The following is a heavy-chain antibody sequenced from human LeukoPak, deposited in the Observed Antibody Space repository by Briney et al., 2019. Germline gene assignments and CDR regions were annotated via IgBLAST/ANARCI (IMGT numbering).Heavy chain of an antibody. J-gene: IGHJ3*02. V-gene: IGHV4-39*01. CDR2: IYYSGNT. Sequence: PSETLSLTCTVSGGSISSSSYYWGWIRQPPGKGLEWIGTIYYSGNTYYNPSLKSRVTISVDTSKDQFSLKLSSVTAADTAVYYCARLSFYIDAFDIWGQGTMVTVSS. CDR3: ARLSFYIDAFDI. D-gene: IGHD3-3*01. CDR1: GGSISSSSYY.